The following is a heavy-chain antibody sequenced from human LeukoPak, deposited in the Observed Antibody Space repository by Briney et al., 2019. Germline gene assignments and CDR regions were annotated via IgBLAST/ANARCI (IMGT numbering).Heavy chain of an antibody. CDR1: GFTFRSYS. CDR2: ITSSSSYL. Sequence: GGSLRLSCAASGFTFRSYSMNWVRQSPGKGLEWVSSITSSSSYLLYADSVKGRFTISRDNVKNSLYLQMNSLRAEDTAVYYCASDYDSSFDYWGQGTLVTVSS. CDR3: ASDYDSSFDY. J-gene: IGHJ4*02. V-gene: IGHV3-21*01. D-gene: IGHD5-12*01.